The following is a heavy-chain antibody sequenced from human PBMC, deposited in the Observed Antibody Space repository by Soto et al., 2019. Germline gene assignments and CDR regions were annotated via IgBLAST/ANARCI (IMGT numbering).Heavy chain of an antibody. D-gene: IGHD2-2*01. J-gene: IGHJ6*02. CDR3: AREGVPAAIMGPYYYYYGMDV. CDR2: ISAYNGNT. Sequence: ASVKVSCKASGYTFTSYGISWVRQAPGQGLEWMGRISAYNGNTNYAQKLQGRVTMTTDTSTSTAYMELRSLRSDDTAVYYCAREGVPAAIMGPYYYYYGMDVWGQGTTVTV. CDR1: GYTFTSYG. V-gene: IGHV1-18*01.